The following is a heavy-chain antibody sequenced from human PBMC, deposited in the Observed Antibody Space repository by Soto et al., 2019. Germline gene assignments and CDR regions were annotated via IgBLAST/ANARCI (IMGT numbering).Heavy chain of an antibody. V-gene: IGHV1-46*01. CDR1: GYTFTSYY. CDR2: INPSGGST. CDR3: AREMNPTYYYYGMDV. D-gene: IGHD4-17*01. Sequence: GPVKVSCKASGYTFTSYYMHWVRQAPGQGLEWMGIINPSGGSTSYAQKFQGRVTMTRDTSTSTVYMELSSLRSEDTAVYYCAREMNPTYYYYGMDVWGQGTTVTVSS. J-gene: IGHJ6*02.